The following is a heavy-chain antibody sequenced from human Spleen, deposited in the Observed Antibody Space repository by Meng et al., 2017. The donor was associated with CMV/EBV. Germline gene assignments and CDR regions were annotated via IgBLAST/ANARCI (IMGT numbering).Heavy chain of an antibody. V-gene: IGHV3-30*03. CDR1: GFTFSSYS. J-gene: IGHJ6*02. D-gene: IGHD6-6*01. CDR2: VSYDGGNK. CDR3: TRERIAARGLDV. Sequence: GGSLRLSCAASGFTFSSYSMNWVRQAPGKGLEWVAAVSYDGGNKYYADSVRGRFSIARDNSKNTLYLKMNSLRPEDTALYYCTRERIAARGLDVWGQGTTVTVSS.